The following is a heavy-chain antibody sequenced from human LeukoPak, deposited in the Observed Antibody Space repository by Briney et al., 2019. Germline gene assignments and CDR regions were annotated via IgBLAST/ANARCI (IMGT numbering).Heavy chain of an antibody. CDR3: ARDNDSRDPPHFDY. CDR1: GYTFTSYA. CDR2: INTNTGNP. V-gene: IGHV7-4-1*02. J-gene: IGHJ4*02. Sequence: AASVKVSCKASGYTFTSYAMNWVRQAPGQGLEWMGWINTNTGNPTYAQGFTGRFVFSLDTSVSTAYLQISSLKAEDTAVYYCARDNDSRDPPHFDYWGQGTLVTVSS. D-gene: IGHD3-16*01.